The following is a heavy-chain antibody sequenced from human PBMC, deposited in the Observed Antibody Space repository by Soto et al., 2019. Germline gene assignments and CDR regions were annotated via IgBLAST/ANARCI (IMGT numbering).Heavy chain of an antibody. Sequence: PGESLKISCKTSGYVFTAYWIGWVRQMPGKGLEWMGIIYPGGDSDTRYSQSSQGQVTISADKSITTAYLQWNSLKASDTAMYYCATQMTTSRDAFDIWGQGTMVTVSS. CDR3: ATQMTTSRDAFDI. CDR2: IYPGGDSDT. J-gene: IGHJ3*02. V-gene: IGHV5-51*01. CDR1: GYVFTAYW. D-gene: IGHD4-4*01.